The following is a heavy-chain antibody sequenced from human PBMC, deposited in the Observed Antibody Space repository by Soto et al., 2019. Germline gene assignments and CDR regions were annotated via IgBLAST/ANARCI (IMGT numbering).Heavy chain of an antibody. D-gene: IGHD3-10*01. CDR1: GFTFSSYA. J-gene: IGHJ6*02. Sequence: PGGSLILSCAASGFTFSSYAMHWVRQAPGKGLEWVAVISYDGSNKYYADSVKGRFTISRDNSKSTLYLQMNSLRAEDTAVYYCARSPHLWFGELLPVMDVWGQGTTVTVSS. V-gene: IGHV3-30-3*01. CDR3: ARSPHLWFGELLPVMDV. CDR2: ISYDGSNK.